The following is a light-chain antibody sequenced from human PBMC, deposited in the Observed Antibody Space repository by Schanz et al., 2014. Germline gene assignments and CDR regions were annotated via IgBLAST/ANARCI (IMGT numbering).Light chain of an antibody. V-gene: IGKV2-28*01. J-gene: IGKJ4*01. CDR1: QGLLHNDGYNY. Sequence: DIVMTQSPLSLPVTPGEPASISCRSSQGLLHNDGYNYLDWYLQKPGQSPQLLIFLGSNRASGAPDRFSGGGSGVYFTLPISSLRPEGFATCYCQQANSFPGPTFGGRTKVEIK. CDR3: QQANSFPGPT. CDR2: LGS.